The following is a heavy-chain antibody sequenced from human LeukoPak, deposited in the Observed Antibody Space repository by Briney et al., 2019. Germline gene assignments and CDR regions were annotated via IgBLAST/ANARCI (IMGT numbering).Heavy chain of an antibody. CDR2: IYYSGST. V-gene: IGHV4-39*01. CDR3: AYHSDYYYYYMDV. J-gene: IGHJ6*03. D-gene: IGHD1-14*01. CDR1: GGSISSSSYY. Sequence: SETLSLTCTVSGGSISSSSYYWGWIRQPPGKGLEWIGSIYYSGSTYYNPSLKSRVTISVDTSKNQFSLKLSSVIAADTAVYYCAYHSDYYYYYMDVWGKGTTVTVSS.